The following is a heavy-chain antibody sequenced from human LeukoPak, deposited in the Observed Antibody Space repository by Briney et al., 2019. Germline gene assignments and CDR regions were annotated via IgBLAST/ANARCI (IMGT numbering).Heavy chain of an antibody. CDR1: GFTFSSYA. J-gene: IGHJ4*02. V-gene: IGHV3-23*01. CDR2: ISGNGGST. Sequence: GGSLRLFCAGSGFTFSSYAMSWVRQTPGKGLEWVSAISGNGGSTYYADSVKGRFTISRDKSKNTLYLQMNSLGAEDTAVYYCAKDRRYFDWLLGGYFDYWGQGTLVTVSS. D-gene: IGHD3-9*01. CDR3: AKDRRYFDWLLGGYFDY.